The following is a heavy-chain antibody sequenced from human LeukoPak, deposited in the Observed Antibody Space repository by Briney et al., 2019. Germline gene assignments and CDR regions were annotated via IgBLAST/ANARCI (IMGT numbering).Heavy chain of an antibody. CDR3: AKEFKRELPDY. Sequence: QPGGSLRLSCAASGLTVSSNYMSWVRQAPGKGLEWVSVIYSGGNTYYADSVKGRFTISRDNSKNTLYLQMSSLRAEDTAVYYCAKEFKRELPDYWGPGTLVT. CDR1: GLTVSSNY. CDR2: IYSGGNT. V-gene: IGHV3-53*05. D-gene: IGHD1-7*01. J-gene: IGHJ4*02.